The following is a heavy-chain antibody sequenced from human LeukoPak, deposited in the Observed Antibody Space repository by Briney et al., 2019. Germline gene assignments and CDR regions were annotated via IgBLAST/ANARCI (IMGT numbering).Heavy chain of an antibody. Sequence: PSETLSLTCAVSGGSISSDYWWSWVRQPPGKGLEWIGEIYHSGSTTYNPSLKSRVTISADKSKNQFSLKLSSVTAADTAVYYCARIPSIVVVPAAIRWFDPWGQGTLVTVSS. D-gene: IGHD2-2*01. J-gene: IGHJ5*02. CDR1: GGSISSDYW. V-gene: IGHV4-4*02. CDR3: ARIPSIVVVPAAIRWFDP. CDR2: IYHSGST.